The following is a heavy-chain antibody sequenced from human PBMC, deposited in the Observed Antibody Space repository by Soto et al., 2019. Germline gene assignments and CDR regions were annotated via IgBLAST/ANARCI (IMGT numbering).Heavy chain of an antibody. CDR1: GYNFRNFG. V-gene: IGHV1-18*01. CDR3: AREGYSSGFDPFDF. J-gene: IGHJ3*01. Sequence: QVQLEQSGDAGKKPGASVKVSCKASGYNFRNFGITWVRQASGLGLGWLGWISGYNGRTSSACNFRDRVVLTTDTATNTAYMELRSLTSDDTAIYYCAREGYSSGFDPFDFCGQGTKVTVSS. CDR2: ISGYNGRT. D-gene: IGHD5-18*01.